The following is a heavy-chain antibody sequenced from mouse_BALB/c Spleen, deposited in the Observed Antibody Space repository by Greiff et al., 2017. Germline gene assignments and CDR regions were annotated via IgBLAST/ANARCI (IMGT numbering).Heavy chain of an antibody. D-gene: IGHD2-4*01. CDR2: ISSGSSTI. V-gene: IGHV5-17*02. Sequence: EVQVVESGGGLVQPGGSRKLSCAASGFTFSSFGMHWVRQAPEKGLEWVAYISSGSSTIYYADTVKGRFTISRDNPKNTLFLQMTSLRSEDTAMYYCAREDYDEGYFDVWGAGTTVTVSS. CDR3: AREDYDEGYFDV. CDR1: GFTFSSFG. J-gene: IGHJ1*01.